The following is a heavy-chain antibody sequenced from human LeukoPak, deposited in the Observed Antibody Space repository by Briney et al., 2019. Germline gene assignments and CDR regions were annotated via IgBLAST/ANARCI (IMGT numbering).Heavy chain of an antibody. D-gene: IGHD3-22*01. V-gene: IGHV4-59*01. J-gene: IGHJ4*02. CDR2: IYHSGST. CDR1: GASISTYY. Sequence: SETLSLTCAVSGASISTYYWTWIRQPPGKGLEWIGSIYHSGSTYYNPSLKSRVTISVDTSKNQFSLKLSSVTAADTAVYYCARAYYYDSSGYYFDYWGQGTLVTVSS. CDR3: ARAYYYDSSGYYFDY.